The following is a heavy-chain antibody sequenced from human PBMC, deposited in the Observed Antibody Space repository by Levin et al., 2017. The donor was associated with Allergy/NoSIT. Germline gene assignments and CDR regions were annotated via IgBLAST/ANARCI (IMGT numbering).Heavy chain of an antibody. CDR3: AKGGSKAIDY. J-gene: IGHJ4*02. CDR2: ISSDGSST. V-gene: IGHV3-74*01. Sequence: GGSLRLSCAASGFTFNNYWMHWVRQAPGKGLVWVSRISSDGSSTSYADSVKGRFTISRDNAKNTLYLQMNSLRAEDTAVYYCAKGGSKAIDYWGQGTLVTVSS. D-gene: IGHD3-16*01. CDR1: GFTFNNYW.